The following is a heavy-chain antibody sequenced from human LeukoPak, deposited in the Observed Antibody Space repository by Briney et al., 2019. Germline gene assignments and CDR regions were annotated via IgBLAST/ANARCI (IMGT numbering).Heavy chain of an antibody. J-gene: IGHJ4*02. CDR2: IYYSGST. CDR3: ARVGSGWSYYFDY. CDR1: GGSISSYY. D-gene: IGHD6-19*01. V-gene: IGHV4-59*01. Sequence: PSETLSLTCIVSGGSISSYYWSWIRQPPGKGLEWIGYIYYSGSTNYNPSLKSRVTISVDTSKNQFSLKLSSVTAADTAVYYCARVGSGWSYYFDYWGQGTLVTVSS.